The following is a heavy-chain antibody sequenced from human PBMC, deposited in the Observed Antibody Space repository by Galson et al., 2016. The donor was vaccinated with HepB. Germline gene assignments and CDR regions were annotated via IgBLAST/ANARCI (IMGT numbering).Heavy chain of an antibody. CDR2: VDPAGLTT. D-gene: IGHD5-12*01. J-gene: IGHJ3*02. V-gene: IGHV1-46*01. CDR1: GYTFTRFF. CDR3: ARDALLDGYSGYEGAFDI. Sequence: SVKASCKASGYTFTRFFIHWVRQVPGQGLEWMGIVDPAGLTTEYAQRFQDRLTMTGDTSTSTVHMELSGLTSADTAMYYCARDALLDGYSGYEGAFDIWGHGTMVTVSS.